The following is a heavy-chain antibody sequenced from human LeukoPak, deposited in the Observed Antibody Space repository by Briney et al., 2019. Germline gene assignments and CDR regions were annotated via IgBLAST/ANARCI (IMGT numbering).Heavy chain of an antibody. D-gene: IGHD2-2*01. CDR3: TRDGKDCSSTSCSADY. J-gene: IGHJ4*02. CDR2: INSDGSTI. CDR1: GFSFSSNW. Sequence: GGSLRLSCVASGFSFSSNWMHWVRQAPGKGLVWVSRINSDGSTINYAASVKGRFTISRDNAKNSLYLQMNSLRVEDTAVYFCTRDGKDCSSTSCSADYWGQGTLVTVSS. V-gene: IGHV3-74*01.